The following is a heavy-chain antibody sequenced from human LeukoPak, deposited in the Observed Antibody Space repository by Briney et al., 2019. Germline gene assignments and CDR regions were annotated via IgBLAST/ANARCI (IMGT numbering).Heavy chain of an antibody. CDR1: GGSFSGYY. Sequence: PSETLSLTCTVYGGSFSGYYWSWIRQPPGKGLEWIGEINHSGSTYYNPSLKSRVTISVDTSKNRFSLKLSSVTAADTAVYYCARGLGRGDFDYWGQGTLVTVSS. D-gene: IGHD3-16*01. CDR3: ARGLGRGDFDY. J-gene: IGHJ4*02. V-gene: IGHV4-34*01. CDR2: INHSGST.